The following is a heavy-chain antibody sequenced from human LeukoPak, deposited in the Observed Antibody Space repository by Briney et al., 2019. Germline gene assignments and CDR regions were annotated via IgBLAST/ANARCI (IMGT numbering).Heavy chain of an antibody. J-gene: IGHJ3*01. CDR3: AKDIQLST. D-gene: IGHD5-24*01. CDR1: GFTFSVAA. V-gene: IGHV3-23*01. CDR2: IGASGEST. Sequence: GGSLRLSCAASGFTFSVAAMTWVRQAPGKGLEWVSLIGASGESTYYADSVKGRFTISRDNSKNTLSLQMNSLRVEDTAMYFCAKDIQLSTWGLGAMVTVSS.